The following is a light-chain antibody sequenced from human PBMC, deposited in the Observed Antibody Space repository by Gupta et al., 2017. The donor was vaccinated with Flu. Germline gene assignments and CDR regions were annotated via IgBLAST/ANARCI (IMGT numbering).Light chain of an antibody. CDR1: SSNIGSNT. Sequence: QSVLTQPPSASETPEQRVTISCSGSSSNIGSNTVNWYQQLPGTAPKLLIYTNNQRPSGVPDRFSGSKSGTSASLAISGLQSEDEADYYCAAWDDSLNGWVFGGGTKLTVL. CDR2: TNN. V-gene: IGLV1-44*01. J-gene: IGLJ3*02. CDR3: AAWDDSLNGWV.